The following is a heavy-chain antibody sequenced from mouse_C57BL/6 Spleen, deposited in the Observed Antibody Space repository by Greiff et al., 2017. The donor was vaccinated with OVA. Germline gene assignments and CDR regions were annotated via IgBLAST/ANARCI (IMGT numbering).Heavy chain of an antibody. CDR1: GYTFTSYW. J-gene: IGHJ4*01. CDR2: IYPGSGST. D-gene: IGHD4-1*01. Sequence: VQLKQPGAELVKPGASVKMSCKASGYTFTSYWITWVKQRPGQGLEWIGDIYPGSGSTNYNEKFKSKATLTVDTSSSTAYMQLSSLTSEDSAVYYCARPELGRGAMDYWGQGTSVTVSS. V-gene: IGHV1-55*01. CDR3: ARPELGRGAMDY.